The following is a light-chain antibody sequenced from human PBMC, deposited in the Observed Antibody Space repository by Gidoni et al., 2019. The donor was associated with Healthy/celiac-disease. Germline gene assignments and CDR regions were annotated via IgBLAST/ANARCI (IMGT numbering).Light chain of an antibody. CDR1: QDISNY. Sequence: DIQMTQSPSSLSASVGDRVTITRHGSQDISNYLNWYQQKPGKAPKLLIYDASNLEAGVPSRFSGSGSGTDFTFTSSSLQPEDIATYYCQKYDNLPITFGQXTRLEIK. CDR2: DAS. V-gene: IGKV1-33*01. CDR3: QKYDNLPIT. J-gene: IGKJ5*01.